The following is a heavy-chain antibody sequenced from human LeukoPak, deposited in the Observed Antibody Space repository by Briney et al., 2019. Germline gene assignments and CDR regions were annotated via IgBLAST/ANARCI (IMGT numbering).Heavy chain of an antibody. V-gene: IGHV3-30*18. CDR1: GFSINNYG. CDR2: ISYDSNIK. Sequence: GGSLRLPCGASGFSINNYGMDWVRQAPGKGLEWVAVISYDSNIKDYADPVKGRFTISRDNSKNSVFLEMTSLTSEDTAVYFCAKGDHGGNTQGWYFDLWGRGTLVSVSS. D-gene: IGHD4-23*01. CDR3: AKGDHGGNTQGWYFDL. J-gene: IGHJ2*01.